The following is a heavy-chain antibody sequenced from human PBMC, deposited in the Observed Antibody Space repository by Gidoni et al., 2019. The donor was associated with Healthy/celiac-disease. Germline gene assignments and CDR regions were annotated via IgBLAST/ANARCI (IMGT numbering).Heavy chain of an antibody. CDR1: GFTFSSYS. J-gene: IGHJ4*02. CDR3: ARVDYYDSSGYYDYFDY. Sequence: EVQLVESGGGLVKPGGSLRLSCAAYGFTFSSYSTNWVRQAPGKGLEWVSSISSSSSYIYYADSVKGRFTISRDNAKNSLYLQMNSLRAEDTAVYYCARVDYYDSSGYYDYFDYWGQGTLVTVSS. D-gene: IGHD3-22*01. V-gene: IGHV3-21*01. CDR2: ISSSSSYI.